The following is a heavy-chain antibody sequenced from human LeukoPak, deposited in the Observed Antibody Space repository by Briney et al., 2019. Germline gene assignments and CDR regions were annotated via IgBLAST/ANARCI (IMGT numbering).Heavy chain of an antibody. J-gene: IGHJ4*02. V-gene: IGHV3-9*01. D-gene: IGHD3-22*01. CDR2: ISWNSDRI. Sequence: GGSLRLSCAASGFTFSSYAMNWVRQAPGKGLEWVSSISWNSDRIDYADSVKGRFTISRDNARNSLFLQMDSLRVEDTAFYYCAKDIDSSRWFYFDYWGQGTLVTVSS. CDR1: GFTFSSYA. CDR3: AKDIDSSRWFYFDY.